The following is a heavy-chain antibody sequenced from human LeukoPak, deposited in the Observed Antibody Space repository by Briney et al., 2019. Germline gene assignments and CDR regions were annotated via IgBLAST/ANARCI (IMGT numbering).Heavy chain of an antibody. CDR3: ALVRQWGYNWFDP. D-gene: IGHD6-19*01. CDR2: IYHSGST. Sequence: SQTLSLTCTVSGGSISSGGYYWSWIRQPPGKGLEWIGYIYHSGSTYYNPSLKSRVTISVDRSKNQFSLKLNSMTAADTAVYYCALVRQWGYNWFDPWGQGTLVTVSS. J-gene: IGHJ5*02. V-gene: IGHV4-30-2*01. CDR1: GGSISSGGYY.